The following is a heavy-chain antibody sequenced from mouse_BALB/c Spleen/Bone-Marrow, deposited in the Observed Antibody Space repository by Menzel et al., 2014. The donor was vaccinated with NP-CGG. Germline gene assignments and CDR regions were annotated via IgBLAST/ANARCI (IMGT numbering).Heavy chain of an antibody. V-gene: IGHV3-2*02. J-gene: IGHJ1*01. CDR2: ISYSGST. CDR3: ARSADWYFGV. CDR1: GYSITSDYA. Sequence: VQLKDSGPGLVKPSQSLSLTCTVTGYSITSDYAWHWIRQFPGNKLEWMGYISYSGSTSYYPYLKSRISITRDTSKNQFFLQLNSVTNEDTATYYCARSADWYFGVWGAGTTVTVSS.